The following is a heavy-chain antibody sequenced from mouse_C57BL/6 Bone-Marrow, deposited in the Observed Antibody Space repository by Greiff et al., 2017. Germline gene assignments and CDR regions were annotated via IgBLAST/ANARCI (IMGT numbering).Heavy chain of an antibody. J-gene: IGHJ4*01. CDR2: IWSGGST. D-gene: IGHD3-2*02. V-gene: IGHV2-2*01. CDR1: GFSLTSYG. CDR3: ARRGTAQAHYYAMDY. Sequence: VKLMESGPGLVQPSQSLSITCTVSGFSLTSYGVHWVRQSPGKGLEWLGVIWSGGSTDYNAAFISRLSISKDNSKSQVFFKMNSLQADDTAIYYCARRGTAQAHYYAMDYWGQGTSVTVSS.